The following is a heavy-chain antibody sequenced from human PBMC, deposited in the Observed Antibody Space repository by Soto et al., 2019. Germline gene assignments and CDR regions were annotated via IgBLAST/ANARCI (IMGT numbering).Heavy chain of an antibody. V-gene: IGHV3-21*01. D-gene: IGHD3-22*01. Sequence: GGSLRLSCAASGFTFSSYSMNWVRQAPGKGLEWVSSISSSSSYIYYADSVKGRFTISRDNAKNSLYLQMNSLRAEDTAVYYCARDKTHYYDSSGYYLRWFDPWGQGTLVTVSS. CDR1: GFTFSSYS. CDR2: ISSSSSYI. CDR3: ARDKTHYYDSSGYYLRWFDP. J-gene: IGHJ5*02.